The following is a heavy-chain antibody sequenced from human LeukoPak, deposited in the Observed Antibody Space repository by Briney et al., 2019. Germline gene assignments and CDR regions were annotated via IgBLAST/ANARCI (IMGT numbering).Heavy chain of an antibody. Sequence: GGSLRLSCAASGFTFDDYCMSWVRQAPGKGLEWVSGINWNGGSTGYADSVKGRFTISRDNAKNSLYLQMNSLRAEDTALYYCAREYDFWSGYPPRAMDVWGKGTTVTVSS. D-gene: IGHD3-3*01. CDR2: INWNGGST. CDR1: GFTFDDYC. CDR3: AREYDFWSGYPPRAMDV. V-gene: IGHV3-20*04. J-gene: IGHJ6*03.